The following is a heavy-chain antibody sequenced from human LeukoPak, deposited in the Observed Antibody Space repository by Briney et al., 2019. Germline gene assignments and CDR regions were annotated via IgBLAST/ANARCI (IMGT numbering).Heavy chain of an antibody. V-gene: IGHV3-30*18. Sequence: GRSLRLSCAASGFTFSSYAMHWVRQAPGKGLEWAAVISYDGSNKYYADSVKGRFTISRDNSKNTLYLQMNSLRAEDTAVYYCAKDGPLNVAVANNWFDPWGQGTLVTVSS. CDR1: GFTFSSYA. CDR3: AKDGPLNVAVANNWFDP. J-gene: IGHJ5*02. CDR2: ISYDGSNK. D-gene: IGHD3-16*01.